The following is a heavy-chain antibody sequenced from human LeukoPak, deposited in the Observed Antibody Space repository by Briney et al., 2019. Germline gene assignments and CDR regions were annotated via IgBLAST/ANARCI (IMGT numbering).Heavy chain of an antibody. CDR3: AKGDGGYDGE. CDR1: GIHLSNQA. CDR2: ISGSGGST. D-gene: IGHD5-12*01. J-gene: IGHJ4*02. Sequence: GGSLRPSCAAPGIHLSNQAMGRVRQAPGKGPEWVSAISGSGGSTYYADSVKGRFTISRDNSKNTLYLQMNSLRAEDTAVYYCAKGDGGYDGEWGQGTLVTVSS. V-gene: IGHV3-23*01.